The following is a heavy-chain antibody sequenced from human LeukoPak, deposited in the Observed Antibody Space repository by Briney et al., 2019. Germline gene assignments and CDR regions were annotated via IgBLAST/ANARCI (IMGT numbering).Heavy chain of an antibody. CDR3: ARRDYYGSGSYYVNFDY. CDR2: IYTGDSHT. V-gene: IGHV5-51*01. CDR1: GYSFTNHW. J-gene: IGHJ4*02. D-gene: IGHD3-10*01. Sequence: GESLKISCKSSGYSFTNHWICWVRHMPGKNLEWMGVIYTGDSHTRYSPSFQGQVTISADKSISTAYLQWSSRKASDTAMYYCARRDYYGSGSYYVNFDYWGQGTLVTVSS.